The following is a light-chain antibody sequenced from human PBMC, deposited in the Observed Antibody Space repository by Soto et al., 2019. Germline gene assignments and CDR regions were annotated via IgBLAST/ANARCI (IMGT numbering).Light chain of an antibody. J-gene: IGLJ2*01. Sequence: QSVLTQPASVSGSPGQSITISCTGTSSDIGAYNYVSWYQQHPGKVPKLMIYEVSNRPSGVSNRFSGSQSGNTASLTISGLQAEDEADYYCSSYSSISAVIFGGGTKLTVL. CDR1: SSDIGAYNY. V-gene: IGLV2-14*01. CDR3: SSYSSISAVI. CDR2: EVS.